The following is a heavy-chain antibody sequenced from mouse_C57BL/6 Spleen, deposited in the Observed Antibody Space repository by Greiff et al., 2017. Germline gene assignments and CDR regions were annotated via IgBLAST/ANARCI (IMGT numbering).Heavy chain of an antibody. Sequence: QVQLQQPGAELVKPGASVKLSCKASGYTFTSYWMHWVKQRPGRGLEWIGRIGPDSGGTKYNEKFKSKATLTVDKPSSTAYMQLSSLTSEDSAVYYCARGGWDYWYFDVWGTGTTVTVSS. CDR3: ARGGWDYWYFDV. CDR1: GYTFTSYW. CDR2: IGPDSGGT. J-gene: IGHJ1*03. D-gene: IGHD1-1*02. V-gene: IGHV1-72*01.